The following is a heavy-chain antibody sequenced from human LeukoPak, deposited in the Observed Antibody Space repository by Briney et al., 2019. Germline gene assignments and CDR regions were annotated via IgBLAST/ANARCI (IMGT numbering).Heavy chain of an antibody. Sequence: ASVKVSCKASGGTFSSYAISWVRQAPGQGREWMGGIIPIFGTANYAQKFQGRVTITADESTSTAYMELSSLRSEDTAVYYCAREATNYYDSMPYGRFDPWGQGTLVTVSS. CDR2: IIPIFGTA. J-gene: IGHJ5*02. CDR3: AREATNYYDSMPYGRFDP. V-gene: IGHV1-69*13. D-gene: IGHD3-22*01. CDR1: GGTFSSYA.